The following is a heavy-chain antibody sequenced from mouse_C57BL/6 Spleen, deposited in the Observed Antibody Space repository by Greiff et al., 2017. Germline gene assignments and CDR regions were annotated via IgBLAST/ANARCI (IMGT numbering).Heavy chain of an antibody. Sequence: QVQLKQPGAELVKPGASVKMSCKASGYTFTSYWIPWVKQRPGQGLEWIGDIYPGSGSPNYNEKLKSKATLTVDTSSSTAYMQLSSLTSEDSAVYYCARSDWEGFDYWGQGTTLTVSS. CDR2: IYPGSGSP. V-gene: IGHV1-55*01. CDR1: GYTFTSYW. D-gene: IGHD4-1*01. J-gene: IGHJ2*01. CDR3: ARSDWEGFDY.